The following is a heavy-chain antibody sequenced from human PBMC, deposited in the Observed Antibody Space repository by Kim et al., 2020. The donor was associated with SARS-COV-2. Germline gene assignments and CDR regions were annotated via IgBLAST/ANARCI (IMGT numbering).Heavy chain of an antibody. J-gene: IGHJ1*01. CDR1: GFPFTKAW. V-gene: IGHV3-15*01. CDR2: IKSNTDGGTI. D-gene: IGHD3-22*01. Sequence: GGSLRLSCVASGFPFTKAWMSWVRQAPGKGLEWVGRIKSNTDGGTIGYAAPVKGRFTISRDDSKNTVYLQMSSLKTEDTALYYCTTDPDFYDTSGGWGQG. CDR3: TTDPDFYDTSGG.